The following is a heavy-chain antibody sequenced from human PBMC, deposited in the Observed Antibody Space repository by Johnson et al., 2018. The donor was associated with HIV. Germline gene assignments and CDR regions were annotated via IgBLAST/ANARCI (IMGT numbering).Heavy chain of an antibody. CDR2: IWYDGSKA. V-gene: IGHV3-30*02. J-gene: IGHJ3*01. D-gene: IGHD1-26*01. Sequence: QVQLVESGGGVAQPGASLRLSCEVSGFDFSKYGMHWVRQAPNKGLEWVAFIWYDGSKATYADSVNGRFTVSRDNSKDTLYLQMSSLRLEDTGVYYCAKVLVGAKALHVWGQGTTVSASS. CDR1: GFDFSKYG. CDR3: AKVLVGAKALHV.